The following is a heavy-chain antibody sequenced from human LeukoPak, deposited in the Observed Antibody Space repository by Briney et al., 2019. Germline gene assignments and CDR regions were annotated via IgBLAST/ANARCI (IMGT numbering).Heavy chain of an antibody. Sequence: SETLSLTCTVSGGSINSTNHYWGWIRQPPGKGLEWIGTMYYSGSTYYNPSLKSRVTISVDTSKNQFSLKLSSVTAADTAIYYCARQVTSSRRTPFDHWGQGTLVTVSS. CDR1: GGSINSTNHY. CDR3: ARQVTSSRRTPFDH. V-gene: IGHV4-39*01. J-gene: IGHJ4*02. CDR2: MYYSGST. D-gene: IGHD6-13*01.